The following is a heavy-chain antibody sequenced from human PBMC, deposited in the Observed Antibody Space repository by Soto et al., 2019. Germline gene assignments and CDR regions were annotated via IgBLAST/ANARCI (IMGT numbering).Heavy chain of an antibody. CDR2: IYYSGST. Sequence: SETLSLTCTVSGGSISSYYWSWIRQPPGKGLEWIGYIYYSGSTNYNPSLKSRVTISVDTSKNQFSLKLSPVTAADTAVYYCARGHDSAYPNAFDIWGQGTMVTVS. CDR1: GGSISSYY. V-gene: IGHV4-59*01. D-gene: IGHD3-22*01. CDR3: ARGHDSAYPNAFDI. J-gene: IGHJ3*02.